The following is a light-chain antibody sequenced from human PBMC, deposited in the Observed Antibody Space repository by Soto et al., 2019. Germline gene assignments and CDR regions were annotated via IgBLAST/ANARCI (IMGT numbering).Light chain of an antibody. V-gene: IGLV2-14*01. CDR2: DVS. Sequence: QSVLTQPASVSGSPGQSITISCTGTSSDVGGYNYVSWYQQNPGKAPKLMIYDVSNRPPGVSNRFSGSKSGNTASLTISWLQAEDEADYYCSSYTSSSTYVFGTGTKVTVL. CDR3: SSYTSSSTYV. J-gene: IGLJ1*01. CDR1: SSDVGGYNY.